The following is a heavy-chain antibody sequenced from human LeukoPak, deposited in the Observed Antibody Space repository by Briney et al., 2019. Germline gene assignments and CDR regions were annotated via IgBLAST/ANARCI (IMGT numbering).Heavy chain of an antibody. Sequence: ASETLSLTCTVSGGSISSYYWSWIRQPAGKGLEWIGRIYTSGSTNYNPSLKSRVTMSVDTSKNQFSLKLSSVTAADTAVYYCARDVSDYGDPNWFDPWGQGTLVTVSS. CDR1: GGSISSYY. CDR2: IYTSGST. V-gene: IGHV4-4*07. CDR3: ARDVSDYGDPNWFDP. J-gene: IGHJ5*02. D-gene: IGHD4-17*01.